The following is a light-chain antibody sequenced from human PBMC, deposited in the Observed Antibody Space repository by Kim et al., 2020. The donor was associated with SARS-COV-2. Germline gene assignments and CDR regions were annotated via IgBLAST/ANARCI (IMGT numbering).Light chain of an antibody. Sequence: QLVLTQSPSASASLGASVKLTCTLSSGHSSYAIAWHQQQPEKGPRYLMKLNSDGSHSKGDGIPDRFSGSSSGAERYLTIPSLQSEDEADYYCQTWGTGIFWVFGGGTQLTVL. CDR1: SGHSSYA. CDR2: LNSDGSH. CDR3: QTWGTGIFWV. J-gene: IGLJ3*02. V-gene: IGLV4-69*01.